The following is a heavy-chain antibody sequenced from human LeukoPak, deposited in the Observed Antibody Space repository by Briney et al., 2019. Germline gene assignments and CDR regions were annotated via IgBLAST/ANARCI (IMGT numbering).Heavy chain of an antibody. J-gene: IGHJ5*02. CDR3: ARRGPPRTMLRGVKSGWFDP. Sequence: SETLSLTCVLYGGSSTNYFWSWIRQPPGKGLEWIGEVNRSASTNYNPSLKSRVTISIDTSKNQFSLKLSSVTAADTAVYYCARRGPPRTMLRGVKSGWFDPWGQGTLVTVSS. V-gene: IGHV4-34*01. CDR1: GGSSTNYF. CDR2: VNRSAST. D-gene: IGHD3-10*01.